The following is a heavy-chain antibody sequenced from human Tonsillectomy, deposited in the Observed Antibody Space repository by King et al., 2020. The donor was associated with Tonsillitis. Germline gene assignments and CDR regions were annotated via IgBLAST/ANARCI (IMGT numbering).Heavy chain of an antibody. CDR1: GGSVSSGSYY. D-gene: IGHD3-10*01. CDR3: ARDTPGERGMDV. J-gene: IGHJ6*02. Sequence: VQLQESGPGLVKPSETLSLTCTVSGGSVSSGSYYWSWIRQPPGKGLEWIGYIYYSGSTNYNPSLKSRVTISVDTSKNQFSLKLSSVTAADTAVYYCARDTPGERGMDVWGQGTTVTVSS. V-gene: IGHV4-61*01. CDR2: IYYSGST.